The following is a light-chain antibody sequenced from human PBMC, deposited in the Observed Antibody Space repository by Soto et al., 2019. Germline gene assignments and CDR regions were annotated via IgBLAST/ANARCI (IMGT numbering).Light chain of an antibody. V-gene: IGKV1-39*01. CDR3: QQSFSDPPLS. CDR1: QSVTTY. CDR2: AAS. Sequence: DIQLTQSPSSLSASVGDRVTITCRASQSVTTYLNWYQQKPGKAPKLLISAASSLRDGVPSRFSGIGSGTVFTLTINSLHPEDFATYYCQQSFSDPPLSFGGGTRVEVK. J-gene: IGKJ4*01.